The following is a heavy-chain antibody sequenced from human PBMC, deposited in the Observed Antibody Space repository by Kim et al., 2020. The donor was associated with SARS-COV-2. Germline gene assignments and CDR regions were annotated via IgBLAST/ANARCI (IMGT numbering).Heavy chain of an antibody. J-gene: IGHJ4*02. V-gene: IGHV3-23*01. CDR2: ISGSGGST. CDR3: ANGGSCYYRGLCAFDY. D-gene: IGHD2-15*01. CDR1: GFTFSSYA. Sequence: GGSLRLSCAASGFTFSSYAMSWVRQAPGKGLEWVSAISGSGGSTYYADSVKGRFTISRDNSKNTLYLQMNSLRAEDTAVYYCANGGSCYYRGLCAFDYWGQGTLVTVSS.